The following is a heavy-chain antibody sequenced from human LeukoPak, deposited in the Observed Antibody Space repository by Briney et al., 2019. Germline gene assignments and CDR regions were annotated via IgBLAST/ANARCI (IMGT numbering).Heavy chain of an antibody. V-gene: IGHV3-23*01. CDR2: ISGSGGAT. Sequence: PGGSLRLSCAASGLNFSTYAMSWVRQAPGKGPEWVSGISGSGGATYYADSVKGRFSISRDNSRSMLYLQMNSLRVEDTALYYCAKDRKVYELWGRGTLVTVSS. D-gene: IGHD5/OR15-5a*01. CDR1: GLNFSTYA. J-gene: IGHJ2*01. CDR3: AKDRKVYEL.